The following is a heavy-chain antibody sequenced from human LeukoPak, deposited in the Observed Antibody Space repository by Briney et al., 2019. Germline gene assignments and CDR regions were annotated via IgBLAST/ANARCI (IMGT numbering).Heavy chain of an antibody. J-gene: IGHJ1*01. CDR3: AHQEYDNGSHPFQH. V-gene: IGHV2-5*01. D-gene: IGHD2/OR15-2a*01. CDR1: GFSLITNEVG. CDR2: FYYNNNK. Sequence: SGPTLVKPTQTLTLTCTFSGFSLITNEVGVCWIRQPPGKALEWLALFYYNNNKFYSPSLENRVTVSKDTSKNQVVLTLTNMDPMDTATYYCAHQEYDNGSHPFQHWGQGTLVTVSS.